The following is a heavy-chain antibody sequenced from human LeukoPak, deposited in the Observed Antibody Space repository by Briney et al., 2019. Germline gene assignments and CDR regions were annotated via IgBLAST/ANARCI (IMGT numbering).Heavy chain of an antibody. CDR2: MSPNSGNT. V-gene: IGHV1-8*01. Sequence: ASVKVSCKASGYTFTSYNINWVRQATGQGPEWMGWMSPNSGNTGYAQKFQGRVTMTRNTSISTAYMELSSLRSEDTAVYYCARRGVGYGGNFGYWGQGTLVTASS. D-gene: IGHD4-23*01. CDR3: ARRGVGYGGNFGY. J-gene: IGHJ4*02. CDR1: GYTFTSYN.